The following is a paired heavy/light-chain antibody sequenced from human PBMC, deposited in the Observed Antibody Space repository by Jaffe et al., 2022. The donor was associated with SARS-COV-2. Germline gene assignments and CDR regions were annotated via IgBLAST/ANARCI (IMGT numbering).Light chain of an antibody. J-gene: IGLJ3*02. CDR2: DTS. CDR3: LLSYNGARV. CDR1: AGAVTSGQY. V-gene: IGLV7-46*01. Sequence: QAVVTQEPSLTVSPGETVTLTCGSSAGAVTSGQYPYWFQQKPGQAPRTLIYDTSNKHSWTPARFSGSLLGGKAALTLSGAQPGDEADYYCLLSYNGARVFGGGTKLTVL.
Heavy chain of an antibody. D-gene: IGHD1-26*01. V-gene: IGHV3-74*03. J-gene: IGHJ4*02. Sequence: EVQLVESGGGLVQPGGSLRLSCTASGLPFSNYYMHWVRQPPGKGLVWVSRISDDGIITTYADSVEGRFTISRDNAKNTLYLQMNSLGAEDTAVYYCASLRGSYSDHWGQGTLVTVSS. CDR3: ASLRGSYSDH. CDR2: ISDDGIIT. CDR1: GLPFSNYY.